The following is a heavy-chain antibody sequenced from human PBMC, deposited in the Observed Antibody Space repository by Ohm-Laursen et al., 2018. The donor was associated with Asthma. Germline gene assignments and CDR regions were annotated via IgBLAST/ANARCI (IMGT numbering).Heavy chain of an antibody. Sequence: GSLRLSCSASGFTFSYYSMIWVRQAPGTGLERVSAISSNSDYIFYADSVKGRFTTSRDNARNSVYLQMNSLRAEDTALYYCARIGPEWELPGREYSLHHWGEGTLVTVSS. D-gene: IGHD1-26*01. CDR2: ISSNSDYI. CDR1: GFTFSYYS. V-gene: IGHV3-21*01. J-gene: IGHJ1*01. CDR3: ARIGPEWELPGREYSLHH.